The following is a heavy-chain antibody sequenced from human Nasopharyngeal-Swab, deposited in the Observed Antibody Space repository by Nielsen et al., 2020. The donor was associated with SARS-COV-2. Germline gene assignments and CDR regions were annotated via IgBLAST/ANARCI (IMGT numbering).Heavy chain of an antibody. J-gene: IGHJ6*02. CDR1: GFTFSSYA. CDR3: ARGGGGGYSYGSYYYYGMDV. V-gene: IGHV3-30*04. CDR2: ISYDGSNK. D-gene: IGHD5-18*01. Sequence: GESLKISCAASGFTFSSYAMHWVRQAPGKGLEWVAVISYDGSNKYYADSVKGRFTISRDNSKNTLYLQTNSLRAEDTAVYYCARGGGGGYSYGSYYYYGMDVWGQGTTVTVSS.